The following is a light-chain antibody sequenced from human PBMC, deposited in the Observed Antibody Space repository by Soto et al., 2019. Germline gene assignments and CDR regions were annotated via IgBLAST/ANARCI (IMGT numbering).Light chain of an antibody. Sequence: QSVLTQPPSASGTPGQRVTISCSGSSSNIGSNTVNWYQQLPGTAPKLLIYSSDQRPSGVPDRFSGSKSGTSASLAISGLQSEDEADYYCAAWDDSLNGRYVFGTGTKFTVL. CDR1: SSNIGSNT. V-gene: IGLV1-44*01. CDR2: SSD. J-gene: IGLJ1*01. CDR3: AAWDDSLNGRYV.